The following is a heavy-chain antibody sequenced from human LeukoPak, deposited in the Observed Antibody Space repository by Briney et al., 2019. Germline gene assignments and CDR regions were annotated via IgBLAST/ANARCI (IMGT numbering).Heavy chain of an antibody. Sequence: ASVKVSCKASGYTFTTYAISWVRQAPGQGLEWMGWIGAYDGKTNYAREFQGRVTVTTDTSTSTAYMELRSLTSDDTAVYYCARVRDFWSGHYNWFDPWGQGTLVTVSS. D-gene: IGHD3-3*01. CDR3: ARVRDFWSGHYNWFDP. CDR1: GYTFTTYA. CDR2: IGAYDGKT. V-gene: IGHV1-18*01. J-gene: IGHJ5*02.